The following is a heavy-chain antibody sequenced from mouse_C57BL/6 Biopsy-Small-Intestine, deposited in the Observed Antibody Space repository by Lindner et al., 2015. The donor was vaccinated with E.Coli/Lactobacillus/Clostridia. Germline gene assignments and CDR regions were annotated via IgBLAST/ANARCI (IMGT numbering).Heavy chain of an antibody. D-gene: IGHD1-1*01. Sequence: VQLQESGPELVKPGASVKIPCKASGYTFTDYNMDWVKQSHGKSLEWIGDINPNNGVTIYNQKFKGKATLTVDKSSSTAYMELRSLTSEDTAVYYCAREATVVNWYFDVWGTGTTVTVSS. V-gene: IGHV1-18*01. CDR1: GYTFTDYN. CDR2: INPNNGVT. CDR3: AREATVVNWYFDV. J-gene: IGHJ1*03.